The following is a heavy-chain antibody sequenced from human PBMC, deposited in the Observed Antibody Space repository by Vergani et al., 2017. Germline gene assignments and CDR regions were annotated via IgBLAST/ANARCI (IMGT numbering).Heavy chain of an antibody. D-gene: IGHD3-3*01. CDR1: GFTFIDNW. CDR2: MIGVGYTI. V-gene: IGHV3-74*01. Sequence: EVELVESGGGLVQPGGSLGFSFAAPGFTFIDNWINWARQVPGKGLVWVSGMIGVGYTISNPASVRGRFTISRDNAKNTLFLQMNSLRAEDMAVYYCARARKFRFGVVWENWFDPWGQGTLVTVSS. CDR3: ARARKFRFGVVWENWFDP. J-gene: IGHJ5*02.